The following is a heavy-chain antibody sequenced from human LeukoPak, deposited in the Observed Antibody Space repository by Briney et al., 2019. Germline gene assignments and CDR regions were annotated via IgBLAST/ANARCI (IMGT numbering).Heavy chain of an antibody. Sequence: SETLSLTCTVSGGSISSYYWSCIRQPPGKGLEWIGYISSSGTTKCNPSLKSRLTISVDTSKNQFSLKLTPVTAADTAVYYCARGQQWFDPWGQGTLVTVSS. J-gene: IGHJ5*02. D-gene: IGHD6-13*01. V-gene: IGHV4-59*08. CDR3: ARGQQWFDP. CDR2: ISSSGTT. CDR1: GGSISSYY.